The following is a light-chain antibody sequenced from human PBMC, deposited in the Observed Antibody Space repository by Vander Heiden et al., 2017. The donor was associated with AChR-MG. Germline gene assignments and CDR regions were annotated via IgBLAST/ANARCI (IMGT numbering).Light chain of an antibody. V-gene: IGKV3-15*01. J-gene: IGKJ1*01. CDR1: QSVSSN. Sequence: EIVMTQSPATLSVSPGERATLSCRASQSVSSNIAWYQQKPGQAPRLLIDGASTRATGIPARFSGSGSGTEFTLTISSLQSDSFAVYYCQQYNHWPATFGQGTKVEIK. CDR3: QQYNHWPAT. CDR2: GAS.